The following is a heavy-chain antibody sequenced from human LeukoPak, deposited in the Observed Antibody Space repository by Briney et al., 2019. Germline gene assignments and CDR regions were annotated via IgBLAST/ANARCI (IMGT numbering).Heavy chain of an antibody. Sequence: GRSMRLSCAAYGLTFSNYAVSWVRQAPGKGREWVSGISSSGSHTSYADSVKGRFIISRHNSKNTLYRQMTSLRREGTAVYYCAKGGAIEGARAQYYFDYWGQGTLVSVSS. CDR2: ISSSGSHT. D-gene: IGHD1-26*01. V-gene: IGHV3-23*05. CDR1: GLTFSNYA. J-gene: IGHJ4*02. CDR3: AKGGAIEGARAQYYFDY.